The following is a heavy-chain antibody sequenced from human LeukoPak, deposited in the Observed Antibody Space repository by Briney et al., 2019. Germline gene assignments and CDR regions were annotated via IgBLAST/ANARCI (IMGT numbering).Heavy chain of an antibody. J-gene: IGHJ4*02. CDR1: GFTFSSYS. D-gene: IGHD1-1*01. V-gene: IGHV3-48*01. Sequence: GGSLRLSCAASGFTFSSYSMNWVRQAPGKGLEWVSYISSSSSTIYYADSVKGRFTISRDNAKNSLYLQMNSLRAEDTAVYYCARCPPLEPFDYWGQGTLVTVSS. CDR2: ISSSSSTI. CDR3: ARCPPLEPFDY.